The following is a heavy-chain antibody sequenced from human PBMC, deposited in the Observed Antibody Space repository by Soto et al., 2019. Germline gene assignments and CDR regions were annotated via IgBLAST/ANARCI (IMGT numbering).Heavy chain of an antibody. CDR3: TRDGGYSGYDYSSWFDP. D-gene: IGHD5-12*01. J-gene: IGHJ5*02. Sequence: SLRLSCTASGFTFGDYAMSWFRQAPGKGLEWVGFIRSKAYGGTTEYAASVKGRFTISRDDSKSIAYLQMNSLKTEDTAVYYCTRDGGYSGYDYSSWFDPWGQGTLVTVAS. CDR1: GFTFGDYA. V-gene: IGHV3-49*03. CDR2: IRSKAYGGTT.